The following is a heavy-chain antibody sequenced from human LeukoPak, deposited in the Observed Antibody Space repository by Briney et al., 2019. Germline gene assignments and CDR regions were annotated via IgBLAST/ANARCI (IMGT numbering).Heavy chain of an antibody. J-gene: IGHJ6*02. CDR3: ARATSLLRFLEWWYYNYGMDV. V-gene: IGHV1-69*01. CDR2: IIPIFGTA. Sequence: ASVTVSCTTSGGTFSSYAISWVRQAPGQGLEWMGGIIPIFGTANYAQKFQGRVTITADESTSTAYMELSSLRSEDTAVYYCARATSLLRFLEWWYYNYGMDVWGQGTTVTVSS. D-gene: IGHD3-3*01. CDR1: GGTFSSYA.